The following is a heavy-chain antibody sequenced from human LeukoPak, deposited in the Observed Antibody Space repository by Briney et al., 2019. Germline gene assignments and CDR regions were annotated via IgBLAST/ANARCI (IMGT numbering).Heavy chain of an antibody. Sequence: PSETLSLTCTVSGGSISSSSYYLGWIRQPPGKGLEWIGSIYYSGSTYYNPSLKSRVTISVDTSKNQFSLKLSSVTAADTAVYYCARGKAYGSGIDWGQGTLVTVSS. CDR3: ARGKAYGSGID. CDR2: IYYSGST. D-gene: IGHD3-10*01. V-gene: IGHV4-39*01. J-gene: IGHJ4*02. CDR1: GGSISSSSYY.